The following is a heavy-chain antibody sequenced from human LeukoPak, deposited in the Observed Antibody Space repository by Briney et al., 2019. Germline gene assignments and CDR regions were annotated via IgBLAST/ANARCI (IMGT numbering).Heavy chain of an antibody. V-gene: IGHV3-23*01. CDR2: ISGSGGST. CDR3: ARKHRYYDYVWGSHRYTSLDY. CDR1: GFTFSSYA. Sequence: GGSLRLSCAASGFTFSSYAMSWVRQAPGKGLEWVSAISGSGGSTYYADSVKGRFTISRDNSKNTLYLQMNSLRAEDTAVYYCARKHRYYDYVWGSHRYTSLDYWGQGTLVTVSS. J-gene: IGHJ4*02. D-gene: IGHD3-16*02.